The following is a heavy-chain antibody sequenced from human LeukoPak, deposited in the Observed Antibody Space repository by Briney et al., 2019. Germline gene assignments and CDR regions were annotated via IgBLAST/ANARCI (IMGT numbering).Heavy chain of an antibody. CDR1: GFSFSNAW. Sequence: GGSLRLSCAASGFSFSNAWMSWVRQAPGKGLEWVGRIKRNTDGGTTDYAAPVAGRFTISREDSENTLYLQMSSLKTGDTAVYYCSTLSNHNVRPTPTADFWGQGTLVTVSS. D-gene: IGHD1-14*01. J-gene: IGHJ4*02. CDR2: IKRNTDGGTT. CDR3: STLSNHNVRPTPTADF. V-gene: IGHV3-15*01.